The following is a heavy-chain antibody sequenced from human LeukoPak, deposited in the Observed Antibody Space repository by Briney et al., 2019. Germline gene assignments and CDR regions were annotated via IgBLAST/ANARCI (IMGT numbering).Heavy chain of an antibody. D-gene: IGHD3-3*01. V-gene: IGHV3-23*01. J-gene: IGHJ3*02. CDR1: GFTFSIYA. CDR2: ITADGTTT. Sequence: GGSLRLSCAASGFTFSIYAMSWVRQSPGKGLEWVSSITADGTTTYYEDSVKGRFTISRDNSKSTLYLQMNSLRVEDTAVYYCARVFRPSLTVFIIRGAFDIWGQGTMVTVSS. CDR3: ARVFRPSLTVFIIRGAFDI.